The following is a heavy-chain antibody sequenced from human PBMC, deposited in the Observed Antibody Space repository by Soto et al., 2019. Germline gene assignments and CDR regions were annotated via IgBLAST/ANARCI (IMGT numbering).Heavy chain of an antibody. CDR2: TYYRSKWYN. Sequence: SQTLSLTCAISGDSVSSNSAAWNWIRQSPSRGLEWLGRTYYRSKWYNDYAVSVKSRITINPDTSKNQFSLQLISVTPEDTAVYYCARVICPWSPAVAGGRSEYGGQGPLVGVSS. CDR1: GDSVSSNSAA. D-gene: IGHD6-19*01. V-gene: IGHV6-1*01. J-gene: IGHJ4*02. CDR3: ARVICPWSPAVAGGRSEY.